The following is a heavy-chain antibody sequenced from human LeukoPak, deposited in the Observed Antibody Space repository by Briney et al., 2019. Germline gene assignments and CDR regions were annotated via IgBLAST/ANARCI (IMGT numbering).Heavy chain of an antibody. Sequence: GGSLRLSCAASGFTFSSYWMHWVRQAPGRGLVWVSRINSDGSSTSYADSVKGRFTNSRDNAKNTLYLQMNSLRAEDTAVYYCAKVPGGGSDWFDPWGQGTLVTVSS. CDR2: INSDGSST. CDR1: GFTFSSYW. CDR3: AKVPGGGSDWFDP. V-gene: IGHV3-74*01. J-gene: IGHJ5*02. D-gene: IGHD1-26*01.